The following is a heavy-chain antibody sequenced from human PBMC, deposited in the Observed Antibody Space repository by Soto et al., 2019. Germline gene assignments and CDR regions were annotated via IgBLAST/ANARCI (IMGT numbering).Heavy chain of an antibody. CDR3: AKGLAVAPISLYHCYGMDV. Sequence: QVQLVESGGGVVQPGRSLRLSCAASGFTFSSYGMHWVRQAPGKGLEWVAVISYDGSNKYYADSVKGRFTISRDNSKNTLYLQMQSLRAEDTAVYYCAKGLAVAPISLYHCYGMDVWGQGTTVTVSS. D-gene: IGHD6-19*01. CDR2: ISYDGSNK. J-gene: IGHJ6*02. CDR1: GFTFSSYG. V-gene: IGHV3-30*18.